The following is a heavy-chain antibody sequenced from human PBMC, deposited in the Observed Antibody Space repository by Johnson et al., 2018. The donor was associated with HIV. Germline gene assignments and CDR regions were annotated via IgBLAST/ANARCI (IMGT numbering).Heavy chain of an antibody. D-gene: IGHD1-14*01. Sequence: QVQLVESGGGVVQPGRSLRLSCAASGFSFSSYAMHWVRQAPGKGLEWVAVISYDGSNKYYADSVKGRFTISRDNSKNTQYLQMNSLRHEDTAVYYCARDQGELRRTHAFDIWGQGTMVTVSS. CDR2: ISYDGSNK. J-gene: IGHJ3*02. V-gene: IGHV3-30*04. CDR3: ARDQGELRRTHAFDI. CDR1: GFSFSSYA.